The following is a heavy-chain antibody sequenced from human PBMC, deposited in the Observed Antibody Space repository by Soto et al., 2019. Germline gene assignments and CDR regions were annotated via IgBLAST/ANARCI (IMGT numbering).Heavy chain of an antibody. CDR2: IKQDGSEK. CDR1: GFTFSSYW. V-gene: IGHV3-7*01. D-gene: IGHD3-3*01. CDR3: ARDWGHYDFWSGPNWFDP. Sequence: PGGSLRLSCAASGFTFSSYWMSWVRQAPGKGLEWVANIKQDGSEKYYVDSVKGRFTISRDNAKNSLYLQMNSLRAEDTAVYYCARDWGHYDFWSGPNWFDPWGQGTLVTVSS. J-gene: IGHJ5*02.